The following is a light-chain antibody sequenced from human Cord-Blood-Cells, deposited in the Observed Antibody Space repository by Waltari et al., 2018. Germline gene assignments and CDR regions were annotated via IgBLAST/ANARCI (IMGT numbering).Light chain of an antibody. CDR3: QQRYSTPWT. CDR1: QSISSN. V-gene: IGKV1-39*01. Sequence: DIQMTQSPSSLSASVGDRVTITCRASQSISSNLNWYQQKPGKAPKLLIYAASSLQSGVPSRISGSGSGTDVTITISSLQPEDVATYYCQQRYSTPWTFGQGTKVEIK. J-gene: IGKJ1*01. CDR2: AAS.